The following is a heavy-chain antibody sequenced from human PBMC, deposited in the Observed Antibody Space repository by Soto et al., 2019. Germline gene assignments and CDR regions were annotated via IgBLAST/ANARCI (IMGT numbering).Heavy chain of an antibody. V-gene: IGHV3-23*01. CDR1: GFTFSSYA. CDR2: ISGSGGVT. J-gene: IGHJ4*02. Sequence: EVQLLESGGGLVQPGGSLRLSCAASGFTFSSYAMSWVRQAPGKGLEWVSTISGSGGVTYYADSVKGRFTISRDNSKNTLYLQMNSLRAEDTAVYYCAKARGRYCSGGTCYSDYWGQGTLVTVSS. CDR3: AKARGRYCSGGTCYSDY. D-gene: IGHD2-15*01.